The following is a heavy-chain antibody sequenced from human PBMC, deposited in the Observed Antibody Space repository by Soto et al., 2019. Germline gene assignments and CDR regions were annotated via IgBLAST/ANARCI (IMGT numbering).Heavy chain of an antibody. CDR1: GLTFDDYD. D-gene: IGHD5-18*01. CDR3: VKARGYSYAFEPYYYYYGMDG. J-gene: IGHJ6*02. V-gene: IGHV3-9*01. Sequence: PGGSLRLSCAASGLTFDDYDMHWVRQAAGKGLDWVSGISWNSGSIGYADSVKGRFTISKDNAKNSLYLQMNSPSAADTALYYCVKARGYSYAFEPYYYYYGMDGWGQGTTVTVSS. CDR2: ISWNSGSI.